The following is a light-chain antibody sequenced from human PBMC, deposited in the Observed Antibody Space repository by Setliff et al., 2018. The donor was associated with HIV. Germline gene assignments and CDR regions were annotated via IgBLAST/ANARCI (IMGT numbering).Light chain of an antibody. CDR2: SNN. CDR3: AAWDDTLNGSYV. J-gene: IGLJ1*01. V-gene: IGLV1-44*01. CDR1: RSNIGSNT. Sequence: QSVLTQPPSASGTPGQRVTSSCSGSRSNIGSNTVNWYQQRPGTAPKLLIYSNNQRPSGVPDRFSGSKSGTSASLAISGLQSEDEADYYCAAWDDTLNGSYVFGTGTKVTVL.